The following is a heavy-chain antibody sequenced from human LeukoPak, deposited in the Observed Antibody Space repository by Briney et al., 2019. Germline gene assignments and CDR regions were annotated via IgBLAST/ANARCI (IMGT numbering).Heavy chain of an antibody. Sequence: SVKVSCKASGGTLSSYAISWVRQAPGQGLEWMGGIIPIFGTANYAQKFQGRVTITADESTSTAYMELSSLRSEDTAVYYCASHGFAGRHDAFDIWGQGTMVTVSS. D-gene: IGHD1-1*01. CDR2: IIPIFGTA. CDR1: GGTLSSYA. V-gene: IGHV1-69*13. J-gene: IGHJ3*02. CDR3: ASHGFAGRHDAFDI.